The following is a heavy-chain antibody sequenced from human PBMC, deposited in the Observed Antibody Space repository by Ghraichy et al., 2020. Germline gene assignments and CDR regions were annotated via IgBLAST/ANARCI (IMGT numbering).Heavy chain of an antibody. D-gene: IGHD6-19*01. CDR3: ARHKKDSSGWSPSYWYFDL. CDR2: IYYSGST. Sequence: SETLSLTCTVSGGSISSSSYYWGWIRQPPGKGLEWIGSIYYSGSTYYNPSLKSRVTISVDTSKNQFSLKLSSVTAADTAVYYCARHKKDSSGWSPSYWYFDLWGRGTLVTVSS. J-gene: IGHJ2*01. V-gene: IGHV4-39*07. CDR1: GGSISSSSYY.